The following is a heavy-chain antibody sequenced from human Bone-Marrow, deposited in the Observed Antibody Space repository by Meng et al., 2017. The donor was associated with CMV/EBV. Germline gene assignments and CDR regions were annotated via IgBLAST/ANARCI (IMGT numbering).Heavy chain of an antibody. CDR3: ARPSYSNYYPFDY. J-gene: IGHJ4*02. CDR1: GYTFTGYY. Sequence: VQLVQSGAEVKKPGASVKVSXKASGYTFTGYYMHWVRQMPGKGLEWMGIIYPGDSDTRYSPSFQGQVTISADKSISTAYLQWSSLKASDTAMYYCARPSYSNYYPFDYWGQGTMVTVSS. CDR2: IYPGDSDT. V-gene: IGHV5-51*01. D-gene: IGHD4-11*01.